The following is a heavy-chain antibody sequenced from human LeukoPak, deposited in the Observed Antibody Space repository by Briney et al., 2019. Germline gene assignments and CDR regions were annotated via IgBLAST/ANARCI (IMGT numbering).Heavy chain of an antibody. CDR2: ISDSGGST. V-gene: IGHV3-23*01. CDR3: AKSGSGYTYYFDY. J-gene: IGHJ4*02. CDR1: GFTFSSYA. D-gene: IGHD3-22*01. Sequence: GGSLRLSCAASGFTFSSYAMGWVRQAPGKGLEWVSAISDSGGSTYYADSVKGRFTISRDNSKNTLYLQMNSLRAEDTAVYYCAKSGSGYTYYFDYWGQGTLVTVSS.